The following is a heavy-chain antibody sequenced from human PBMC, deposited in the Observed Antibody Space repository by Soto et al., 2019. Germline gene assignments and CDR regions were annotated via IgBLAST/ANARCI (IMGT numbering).Heavy chain of an antibody. D-gene: IGHD6-19*01. CDR2: IYYSGST. V-gene: IGHV4-31*03. CDR3: ARVFRDQWLVGYFDY. J-gene: IGHJ4*02. Sequence: QVQLQESGPGLVKPSQTLSLTCTVSGGSISSGGYYWSWIRKHPGKGLEWIGYIYYSGSTYYNPSLKSRVTISVDTSKNQFSLKLSSVTAADTAVYYCARVFRDQWLVGYFDYWGQGTLVTVSS. CDR1: GGSISSGGYY.